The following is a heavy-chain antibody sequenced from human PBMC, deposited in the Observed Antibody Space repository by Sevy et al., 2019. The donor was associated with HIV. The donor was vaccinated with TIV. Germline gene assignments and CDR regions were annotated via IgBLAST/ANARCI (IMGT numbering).Heavy chain of an antibody. V-gene: IGHV3-33*01. CDR1: GFTFSSYG. D-gene: IGHD3-22*01. Sequence: GGSLRLSCAASGFTFSSYGMHWVRQAPGKGLEWVAVIWYDGSNKYYADSVKGRFTISRDNSKNTLYLQMNRLRAEDTAVYYCARDDSSGYYYFDYWGQGTLVTVSS. J-gene: IGHJ4*02. CDR3: ARDDSSGYYYFDY. CDR2: IWYDGSNK.